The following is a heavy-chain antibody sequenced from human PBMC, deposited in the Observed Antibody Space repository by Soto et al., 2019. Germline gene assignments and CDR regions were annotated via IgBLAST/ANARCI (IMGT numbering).Heavy chain of an antibody. CDR2: IYHSGST. J-gene: IGHJ5*02. D-gene: IGHD3-10*01. CDR1: GGSMSSGGYF. V-gene: IGHV4-30-2*01. CDR3: ARGLGP. Sequence: SEMLSLTCAVSGGSMSSGGYFWSWIRQPPGKGLEWIGYIYHSGSTYYNPSLKSRVTISVDRSKNQFSLKLNSVTAADTAVYYCARGLGPWGQGTLVTVSS.